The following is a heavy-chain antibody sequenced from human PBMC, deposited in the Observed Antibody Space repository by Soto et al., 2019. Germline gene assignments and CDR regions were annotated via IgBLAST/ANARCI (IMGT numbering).Heavy chain of an antibody. V-gene: IGHV5-51*01. CDR2: IYPGDSDT. Sequence: PGESLKISCQGSGYSFASYWIGWVRQMPGKDLEWMGIIYPGDSDTRYSPSFQGQVTISADKSISTAYLQWSSLKASDTAMYYCARQAGTTFYYYYGMDVWGQGTTVTSP. CDR1: GYSFASYW. J-gene: IGHJ6*02. CDR3: ARQAGTTFYYYYGMDV. D-gene: IGHD1-7*01.